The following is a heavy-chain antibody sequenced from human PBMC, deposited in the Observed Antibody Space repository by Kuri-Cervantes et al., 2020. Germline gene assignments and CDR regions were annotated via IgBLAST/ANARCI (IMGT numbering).Heavy chain of an antibody. V-gene: IGHV1-69*06. J-gene: IGHJ4*02. CDR1: GGTFSSYT. D-gene: IGHD1-7*01. CDR2: IIPLFHTA. CDR3: AIPLNWNYPDVY. Sequence: SVKVSCKASGGTFSSYTISWVRQAPRQGLDWMGGIIPLFHTANYAQNFQGRVTITADRSTNTAYMELRTLTSEDTAVYYCAIPLNWNYPDVYWGQGTLVTVSS.